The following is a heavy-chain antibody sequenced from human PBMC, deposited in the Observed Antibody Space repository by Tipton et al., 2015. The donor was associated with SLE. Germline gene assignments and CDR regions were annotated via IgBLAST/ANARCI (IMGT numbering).Heavy chain of an antibody. J-gene: IGHJ6*03. Sequence: SLRLSCAASGFTFSDYYMSWIRQAPGKGLEWVSYISSSGSTIYYADSVKGRITISRDNAKNSLYLQMNSLRAEDTAVYYCTRELTTVTTRYYYYYMDVWGKGTTVTVSS. CDR3: TRELTTVTTRYYYYYMDV. V-gene: IGHV3-11*04. CDR1: GFTFSDYY. CDR2: ISSSGSTI. D-gene: IGHD4-17*01.